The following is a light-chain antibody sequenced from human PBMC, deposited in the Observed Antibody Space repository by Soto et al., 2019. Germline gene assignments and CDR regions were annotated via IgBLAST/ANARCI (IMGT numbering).Light chain of an antibody. Sequence: IQMTQSPSSLSASVGDRVTITCRASQSISSYLNWYQQKPGKAPKLLIYAASSLQSGVPSRFSGSGSGTDFTLTISGLQPDDFASYYCQQYNSYPITFGQGTRLEI. J-gene: IGKJ5*01. CDR3: QQYNSYPIT. CDR1: QSISSY. CDR2: AAS. V-gene: IGKV1-39*01.